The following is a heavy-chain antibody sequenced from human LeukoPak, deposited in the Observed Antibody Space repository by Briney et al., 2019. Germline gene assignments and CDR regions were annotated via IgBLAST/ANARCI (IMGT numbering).Heavy chain of an antibody. D-gene: IGHD5-18*01. V-gene: IGHV3-23*01. CDR3: AKAPHYLVWRIKLLFFDY. CDR2: ISGSGGST. Sequence: PGGSLRLSCAASGFTFSSYAMSWVRQAPGKGLEWVSAISGSGGSTYYADSVKGRFTISRDNSKNTLYLQMNSLRAEDTAVYYCAKAPHYLVWRIKLLFFDYWGQGTLVTVSS. J-gene: IGHJ4*02. CDR1: GFTFSSYA.